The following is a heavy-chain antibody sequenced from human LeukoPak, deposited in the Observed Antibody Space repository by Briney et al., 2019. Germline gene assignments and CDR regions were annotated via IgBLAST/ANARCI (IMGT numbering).Heavy chain of an antibody. V-gene: IGHV3-53*01. Sequence: PGGSLRLSCAASGFTVSSNYMSWVRQAPGKGLEWVSVIYSGGSTYYADSVKGRFTISRDNSKNTLYLQMNSLGAEDTAVYYCASSRCSGGSCYFQHWGQGTLVTVSS. J-gene: IGHJ1*01. CDR1: GFTVSSNY. CDR3: ASSRCSGGSCYFQH. CDR2: IYSGGST. D-gene: IGHD2-15*01.